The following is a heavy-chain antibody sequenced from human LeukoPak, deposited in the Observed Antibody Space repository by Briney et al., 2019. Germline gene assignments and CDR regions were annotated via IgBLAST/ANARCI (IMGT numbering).Heavy chain of an antibody. CDR1: GFTLRSYG. V-gene: IGHV3-33*03. D-gene: IGHD5-12*01. CDR3: AKSRDGYIHGLEC. Sequence: PGGSLRLSCVASGFTLRSYGMHWVRQAPGKGPEWVANMWYDGSAAYYGDNNRHYADSVKGRFTITRDDSKNTLYLQMNSLRAEDTAVYYCAKSRDGYIHGLECWGQGTLVTVS. J-gene: IGHJ4*02. CDR2: MWYDGSAAYYGDNNR.